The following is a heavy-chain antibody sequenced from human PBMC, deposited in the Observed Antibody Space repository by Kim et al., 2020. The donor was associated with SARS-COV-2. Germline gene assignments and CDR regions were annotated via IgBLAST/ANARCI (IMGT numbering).Heavy chain of an antibody. CDR3: VRAIAASGSYTFDH. D-gene: IGHD3-10*01. Sequence: GGSLRLSCAVSGFIVRSNYMSWVRQAPGKGLEWVSVIYSGGGDTYYADSVKGRFTISRDISKNTLYLQMNSLRAEDTAFYYCVRAIAASGSYTFDHWGQG. J-gene: IGHJ4*02. CDR2: IYSGGGDT. V-gene: IGHV3-53*01. CDR1: GFIVRSNY.